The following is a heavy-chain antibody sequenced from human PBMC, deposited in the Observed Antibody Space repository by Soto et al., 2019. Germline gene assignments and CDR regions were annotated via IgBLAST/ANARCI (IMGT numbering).Heavy chain of an antibody. D-gene: IGHD2-8*02. Sequence: SETLSLTCTVSGGSISSYYWSWIRQPPGKGLEWIGYIYYSGSTNYNPSLKSRVTISVDTSKNQFSLKLTSVTAADTAVYYCAREKITGLFDYWGQGPLVTVSS. J-gene: IGHJ4*02. CDR2: IYYSGST. V-gene: IGHV4-59*12. CDR3: AREKITGLFDY. CDR1: GGSISSYY.